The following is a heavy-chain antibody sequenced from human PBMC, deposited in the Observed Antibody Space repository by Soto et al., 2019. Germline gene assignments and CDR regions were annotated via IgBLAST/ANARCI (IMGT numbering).Heavy chain of an antibody. CDR3: ARAAVAYCGGDCYSPFDY. CDR2: IHYSGDT. J-gene: IGHJ4*02. Sequence: SETLSLTCTVSGGSISSHFYYWSWIRQHPGKGLEWIGYIHYSGDTYYNPSLKSRVTISVDTSKNQFSLKLNSVTAADTAVYYRARAAVAYCGGDCYSPFDYWGQGTLVTVSS. D-gene: IGHD2-21*02. V-gene: IGHV4-31*03. CDR1: GGSISSHFYY.